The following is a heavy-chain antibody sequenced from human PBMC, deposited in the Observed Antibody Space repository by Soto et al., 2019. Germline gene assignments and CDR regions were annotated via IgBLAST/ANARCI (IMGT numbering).Heavy chain of an antibody. Sequence: QVQLVQSGAEVKKPGSSVKVSCKASGGTFSSYAISWLRQAPGQGLEWMGGIIPIFGTANYAQKVQGRVTIAADEATSTAYMELSSLRSEDTAVYYCASPDYDFWSGYYPYYYYYGMDVWGQGTTVTVSS. CDR2: IIPIFGTA. CDR3: ASPDYDFWSGYYPYYYYYGMDV. J-gene: IGHJ6*02. D-gene: IGHD3-3*01. CDR1: GGTFSSYA. V-gene: IGHV1-69*01.